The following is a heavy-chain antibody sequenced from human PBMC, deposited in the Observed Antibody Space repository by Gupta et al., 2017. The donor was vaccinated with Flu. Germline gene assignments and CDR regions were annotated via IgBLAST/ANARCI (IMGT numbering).Heavy chain of an antibody. Sequence: EVQLVESGGGLVQPGGSLRLSCAASGFTFSSYEMNWVRQAPGKGLEWVSYISSSGSAIYYADSVKGRFTISRDNAKNSLYLQMNSLRAEDTAVYYCARDGSVLLWFGELSVSPYYDYWGQGTLVTVSS. V-gene: IGHV3-48*03. J-gene: IGHJ4*02. CDR1: GFTFSSYE. CDR3: ARDGSVLLWFGELSVSPYYDY. D-gene: IGHD3-10*01. CDR2: ISSSGSAI.